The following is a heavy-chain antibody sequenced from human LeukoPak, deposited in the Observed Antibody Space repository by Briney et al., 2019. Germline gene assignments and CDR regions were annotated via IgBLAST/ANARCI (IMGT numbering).Heavy chain of an antibody. D-gene: IGHD1-26*01. V-gene: IGHV1-69*04. CDR1: GGTFSSYA. Sequence: SVKVSCKASGGTFSSYAISWVRQAPGQGLEWMGRIIPILGIANYAQKFQGRVTITADKSTSTAYMELSSLRSEDTAVYYCARYYSGSYYEDYWGQGTLVTVSS. J-gene: IGHJ4*02. CDR3: ARYYSGSYYEDY. CDR2: IIPILGIA.